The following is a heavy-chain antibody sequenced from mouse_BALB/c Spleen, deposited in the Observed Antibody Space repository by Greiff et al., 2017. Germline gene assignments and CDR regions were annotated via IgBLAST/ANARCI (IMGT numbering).Heavy chain of an antibody. CDR2: IYPGDGDT. Sequence: VKLMESGAELVRPGSSVKISCKASGYAFSSYWMNWVKQRPGQGLEWIGQIYPGDGDTNYNGKFKGKATLTADKSSSTAYMQLSSLTSEDSAVYFCARSGRQLGSFDYWGQGTTLTVSS. CDR3: ARSGRQLGSFDY. CDR1: GYAFSSYW. V-gene: IGHV1-80*01. D-gene: IGHD3-2*01. J-gene: IGHJ2*01.